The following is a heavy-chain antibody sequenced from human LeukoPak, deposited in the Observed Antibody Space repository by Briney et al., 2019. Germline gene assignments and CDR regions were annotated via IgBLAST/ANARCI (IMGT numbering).Heavy chain of an antibody. D-gene: IGHD3-22*01. J-gene: IGHJ3*02. Sequence: GGSLRLSCAASGFTFSSYSMNWVRQAPGKGLEWVSSISSSSSYIYYADSVKGRFTISRDNAKNSLYLQMNSLRAEDTAVYYCARTVVITYAFDIWGQGTMVTVSS. CDR1: GFTFSSYS. CDR2: ISSSSSYI. V-gene: IGHV3-21*01. CDR3: ARTVVITYAFDI.